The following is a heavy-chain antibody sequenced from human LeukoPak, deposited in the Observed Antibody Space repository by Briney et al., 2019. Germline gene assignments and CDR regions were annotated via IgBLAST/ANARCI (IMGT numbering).Heavy chain of an antibody. CDR2: ISGSGGST. CDR1: GFTFSTHA. CDR3: AKDMGTTPYYLDS. Sequence: PGGSLRLSCAASGFTFSTHAITWVRQAPGKGLEWVSTISGSGGSTFYADSVQGRFTISRDNSKNTVFLQMNRLRAEDMAVYYCAKDMGTTPYYLDSWGQGILVTVSS. V-gene: IGHV3-23*01. J-gene: IGHJ4*02. D-gene: IGHD1-7*01.